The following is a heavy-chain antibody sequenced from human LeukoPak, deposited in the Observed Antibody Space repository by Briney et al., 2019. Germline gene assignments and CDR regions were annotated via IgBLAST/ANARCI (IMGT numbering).Heavy chain of an antibody. CDR2: ISSSSSYI. D-gene: IGHD3-3*02. V-gene: IGHV3-21*01. J-gene: IGHJ6*02. CDR3: ARDASTRTYYYYGMDV. Sequence: GGSLRLSCAASGFTFSSYAMSWVRQAPGKGLEWVSSISSSSSYIYYADSVKGRFTISRDNAKNSLYLQMNSLRAEDTAVYYCARDASTRTYYYYGMDVWGQGTTVTVSS. CDR1: GFTFSSYA.